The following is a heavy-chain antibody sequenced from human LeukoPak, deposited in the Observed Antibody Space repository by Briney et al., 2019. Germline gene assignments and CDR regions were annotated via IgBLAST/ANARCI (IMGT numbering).Heavy chain of an antibody. CDR2: ISSSGSTI. J-gene: IGHJ4*02. V-gene: IGHV3-48*04. CDR1: GFTFSSYS. CDR3: ARAGYSSSWPNYFDY. Sequence: GGSLRLSCAASGFTFSSYSMTWVRQAPGKGLEWVSYISSSGSTIYYADSVKGRFTISRDNAKNSLYPQMNSLRAEDTAVYYCARAGYSSSWPNYFDYWGQGTLVTVSS. D-gene: IGHD6-13*01.